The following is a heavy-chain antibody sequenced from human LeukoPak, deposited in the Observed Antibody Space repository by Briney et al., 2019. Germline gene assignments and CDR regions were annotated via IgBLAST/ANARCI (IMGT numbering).Heavy chain of an antibody. CDR2: ISGSGGST. J-gene: IGHJ4*02. Sequence: GGSLRLSCAASGFTFSSFAMTWVRQAPGEGLEWVSTISGSGGSTYYADSVKGRFTISRDNSKNTLYLQMNSLRAEDMAVYYCAKAKSSTVTTSFDYLGQGTLVTVSS. V-gene: IGHV3-23*01. D-gene: IGHD4-17*01. CDR1: GFTFSSFA. CDR3: AKAKSSTVTTSFDY.